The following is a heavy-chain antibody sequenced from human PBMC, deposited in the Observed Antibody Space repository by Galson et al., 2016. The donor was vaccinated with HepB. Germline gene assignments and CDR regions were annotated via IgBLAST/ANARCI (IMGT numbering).Heavy chain of an antibody. Sequence: SLRLSCAASGFAFSRYAMSWVRQAPGKGLEWVSAISDSGRTTYYTDSVKGRFTISRDNSSNTLHLQMNSLTAEDTAIYDCATRRGGCSGPRYYDCFKGMDDWGQGTTVTVSS. J-gene: IGHJ6*02. CDR1: GFAFSRYA. CDR3: ATRRGGCSGPRYYDCFKGMDD. CDR2: ISDSGRTT. D-gene: IGHD2-15*01. V-gene: IGHV3-23*01.